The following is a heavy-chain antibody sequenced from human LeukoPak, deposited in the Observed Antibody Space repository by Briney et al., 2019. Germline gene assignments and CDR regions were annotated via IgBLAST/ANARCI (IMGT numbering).Heavy chain of an antibody. Sequence: GRSLRLSCAASGFTFSSYAMHWVRQAPGKGLEWVAVISYDGSNKYYADSVKGRFTISRDNSKNTLYLQMNSLRAEDTAVYYCYCYGSGSYYNGYYFDYWGQGTLVTVSS. CDR2: ISYDGSNK. V-gene: IGHV3-30*04. CDR3: YCYGSGSYYNGYYFDY. J-gene: IGHJ4*02. D-gene: IGHD3-10*01. CDR1: GFTFSSYA.